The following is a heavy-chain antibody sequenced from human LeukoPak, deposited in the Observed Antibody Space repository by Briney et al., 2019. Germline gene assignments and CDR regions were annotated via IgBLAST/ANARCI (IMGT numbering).Heavy chain of an antibody. CDR2: ISVRSNYR. CDR1: GYAFSDFS. D-gene: IGHD3-22*01. Sequence: GGSLTLSCAASGYAFSDFSVNWVRQAPGKGLEWVSSISVRSNYRYYADSVRGRFTISRDDARDSLFLQMNSLRAEDTAVYFCVRLRRNNDRSGYYYYYDYWGQGTLVTVSS. J-gene: IGHJ4*02. V-gene: IGHV3-21*01. CDR3: VRLRRNNDRSGYYYYYDY.